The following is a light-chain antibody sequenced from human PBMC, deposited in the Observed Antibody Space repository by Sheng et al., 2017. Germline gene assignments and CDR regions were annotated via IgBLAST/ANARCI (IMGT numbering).Light chain of an antibody. CDR3: QAWDSSTVV. CDR2: QDD. J-gene: IGLJ2*01. CDR1: KVGNKY. V-gene: IGLV3-1*01. Sequence: YELTQPPSVSVSSGQTATITCSGDKVGNKYICWYQQKPGQSPMIVIYQDDKRPSGIPERFSGSNSGNTATLTISGTQAMDEADYYCQAWDSSTVVFGGGTKLTVL.